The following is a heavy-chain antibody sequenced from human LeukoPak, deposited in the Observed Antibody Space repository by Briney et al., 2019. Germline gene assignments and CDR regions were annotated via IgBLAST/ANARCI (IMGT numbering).Heavy chain of an antibody. CDR2: INAGNGNT. D-gene: IGHD5-18*01. V-gene: IGHV1-3*01. J-gene: IGHJ6*02. Sequence: EASVKVSCKASGYTFTSYAMHWARQAPGQRLEWMGWINAGNGNTKYSQKFQGRVTITRDTSASTAYMELSSLRSEDTAVYYCASGYSYGFGMDVWGQGTTVTVSS. CDR3: ASGYSYGFGMDV. CDR1: GYTFTSYA.